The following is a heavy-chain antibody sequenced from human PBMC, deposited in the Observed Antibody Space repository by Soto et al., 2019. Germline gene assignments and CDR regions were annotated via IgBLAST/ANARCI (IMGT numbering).Heavy chain of an antibody. Sequence: SLRLSCAASGFTFSNYWMQWVRQAPGKGLEWVSRINGDGRTTIYADSVKGRITISRDNAKNTLYLQMNSLRAEDTAVYYCARIGTWALNFDYWGQGTLVTVSS. V-gene: IGHV3-74*01. CDR3: ARIGTWALNFDY. CDR2: INGDGRTT. J-gene: IGHJ4*02. CDR1: GFTFSNYW. D-gene: IGHD7-27*01.